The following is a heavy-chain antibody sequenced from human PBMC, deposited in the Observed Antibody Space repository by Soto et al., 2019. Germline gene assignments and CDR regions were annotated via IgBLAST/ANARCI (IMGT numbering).Heavy chain of an antibody. CDR2: ISYDGSNK. V-gene: IGHV3-30*18. J-gene: IGHJ3*02. Sequence: GGSLRLSCAASGFTFSSYGMHWVRQAPGKGPEWVAVISYDGSNKYYADSVKGRFTISRDNSKNTLYLQMNSLRAEDTAVYYCAKDTSGYDFEYAFDIWGQGTMVTVSS. CDR3: AKDTSGYDFEYAFDI. CDR1: GFTFSSYG. D-gene: IGHD5-12*01.